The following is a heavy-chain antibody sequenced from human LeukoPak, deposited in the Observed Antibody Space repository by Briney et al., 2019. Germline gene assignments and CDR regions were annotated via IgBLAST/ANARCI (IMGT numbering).Heavy chain of an antibody. D-gene: IGHD5-12*01. CDR2: IYYSGST. CDR3: ARQNSGYEYYYYYYMDV. Sequence: PSETLSLTCTVSGGSISSYYWSWIRQPPGKGLEWIGYIYYSGSTYYNPSLKSRVTISVDTSKNQFSLKLSSVTAADTAVYYCARQNSGYEYYYYYYMDVWGKGTTVTVSS. CDR1: GGSISSYY. V-gene: IGHV4-59*04. J-gene: IGHJ6*03.